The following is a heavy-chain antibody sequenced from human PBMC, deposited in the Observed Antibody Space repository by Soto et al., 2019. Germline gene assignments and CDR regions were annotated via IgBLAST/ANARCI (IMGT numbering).Heavy chain of an antibody. CDR1: GFSISSGGYS. D-gene: IGHD3-22*01. V-gene: IGHV4-30-2*03. CDR3: ASQHYYDSSGYYVVY. CDR2: IYHSGST. J-gene: IGHJ4*02. Sequence: SETLSLTCAFSGFSISSGGYSWSWIRQPPGKGLEWIGYIYHSGSTYYNPSLKSRVTISVDTSKNQFSLKLSSVTAADTAVYYCASQHYYDSSGYYVVYWGQGTLVTVSS.